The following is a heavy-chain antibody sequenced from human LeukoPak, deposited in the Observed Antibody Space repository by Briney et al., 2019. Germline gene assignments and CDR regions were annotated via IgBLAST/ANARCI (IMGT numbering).Heavy chain of an antibody. CDR2: IWYDGSNK. D-gene: IGHD5-12*01. V-gene: IGHV3-33*06. CDR1: GFTFSSYG. Sequence: PGRSLRLSCAASGFTFSSYGMHWVRQAPGKGLEWVAVIWYDGSNKYYADSVKGRFTISRDNSKNTLYLQMNSLRAEDTAVYYCAKEVVATINRGPIDYWGQGTLVTVSS. CDR3: AKEVVATINRGPIDY. J-gene: IGHJ4*02.